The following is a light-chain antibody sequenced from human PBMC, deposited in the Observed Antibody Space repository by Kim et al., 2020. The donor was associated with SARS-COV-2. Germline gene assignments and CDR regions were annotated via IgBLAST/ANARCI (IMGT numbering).Light chain of an antibody. J-gene: IGKJ5*01. CDR1: QSISNY. V-gene: IGKV1-39*01. CDR3: QQSYNTPLT. CDR2: AAS. Sequence: ASVGDRVTITCRASQSISNYLNWYQQKPGKAPNLLIYAASSLQSGVPSRFSGSGSGTDFTLTISSLQPEDFATYYCQQSYNTPLTFGQGTRLEIK.